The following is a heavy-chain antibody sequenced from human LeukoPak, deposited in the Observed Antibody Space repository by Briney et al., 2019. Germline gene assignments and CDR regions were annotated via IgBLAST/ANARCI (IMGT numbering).Heavy chain of an antibody. D-gene: IGHD3-10*01. V-gene: IGHV4-34*01. J-gene: IGHJ4*02. CDR1: GGSLSGYY. Sequence: SETLSLTCAVYGGSLSGYYWSWIRQPPGKGLEWIGEINHSGSTNYNPSLKSRVTISVDTSKNQFSLKLSSVTAADTAVYYCARARSGSGSYYYVDYWGQGTLVTVSS. CDR3: ARARSGSGSYYYVDY. CDR2: INHSGST.